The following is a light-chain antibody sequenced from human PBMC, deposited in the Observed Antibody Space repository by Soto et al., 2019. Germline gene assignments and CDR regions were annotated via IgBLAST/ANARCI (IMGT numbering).Light chain of an antibody. Sequence: DIQMTQSPSSLSSSVGDRVTITCRASQNISNYLNWYQQKPGKAPNLLIYAASSLQSGVPSSFSGSGSGTDFTLTINSLRPEDFTTYYCQQSYSIPFTFGPGTKVDIK. J-gene: IGKJ3*01. V-gene: IGKV1-39*01. CDR2: AAS. CDR1: QNISNY. CDR3: QQSYSIPFT.